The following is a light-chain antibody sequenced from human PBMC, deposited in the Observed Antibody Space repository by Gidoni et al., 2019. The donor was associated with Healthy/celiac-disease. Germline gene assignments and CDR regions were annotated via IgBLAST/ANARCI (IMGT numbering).Light chain of an antibody. Sequence: EIVMTQSPATLSVSPGERATLPCRASQSVSSNLAWYQQKPGQAPRLLIYGASTRATGIPARFSGSGSGTEFTLTISSLQSEDFAVYYCQQYNNWPGKGRTFGPGTKVDIK. CDR2: GAS. CDR1: QSVSSN. V-gene: IGKV3D-15*01. J-gene: IGKJ3*01. CDR3: QQYNNWPGKGRT.